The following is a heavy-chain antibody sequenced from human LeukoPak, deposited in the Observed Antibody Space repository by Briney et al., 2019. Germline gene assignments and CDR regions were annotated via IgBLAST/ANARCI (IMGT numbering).Heavy chain of an antibody. D-gene: IGHD3-22*01. CDR3: AKDQEGYYYDSSGYFPWDY. CDR1: GFTFSSYA. J-gene: IGHJ4*02. V-gene: IGHV3-23*01. CDR2: ISGSGGST. Sequence: PGGSLRLSCAASGFTFSSYAMSWVHQAPGKGLEWVSAISGSGGSTYYADSVKGRFTISRDNSKNTLYLQMNSLRAEDTAVYYCAKDQEGYYYDSSGYFPWDYWGQGTLVTVSS.